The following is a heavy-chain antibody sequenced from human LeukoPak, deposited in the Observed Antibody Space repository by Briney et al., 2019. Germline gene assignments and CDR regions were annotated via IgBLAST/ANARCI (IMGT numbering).Heavy chain of an antibody. J-gene: IGHJ6*03. CDR1: GFTFSDYY. D-gene: IGHD3-9*01. Sequence: PGGSLRLSCAASGFTFSDYYMSWIRQAPGKGLEWVSYISSSGSTIYYADSVKGRFTISRDNAKNSLYLQMNSLRAEDTAVYYCAREYHPFDLYYYMDVWGKGTTVTVSS. CDR3: AREYHPFDLYYYMDV. CDR2: ISSSGSTI. V-gene: IGHV3-11*04.